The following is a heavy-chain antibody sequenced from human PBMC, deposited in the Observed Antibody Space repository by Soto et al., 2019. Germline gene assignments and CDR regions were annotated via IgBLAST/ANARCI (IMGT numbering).Heavy chain of an antibody. J-gene: IGHJ4*02. Sequence: SETLSLTCAVYGGSFSGYYWSWIRQPPGKGLEWIGEINHSGSTNYNPSLKSRVTISVDTSKNQFSLKLSSVTAADTAVYYCARGGVAYDSSGYYPAYWGQGTLVTVS. D-gene: IGHD3-22*01. V-gene: IGHV4-34*01. CDR3: ARGGVAYDSSGYYPAY. CDR1: GGSFSGYY. CDR2: INHSGST.